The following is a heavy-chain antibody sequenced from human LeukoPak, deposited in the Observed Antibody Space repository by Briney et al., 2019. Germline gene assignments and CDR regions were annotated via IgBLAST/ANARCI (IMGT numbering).Heavy chain of an antibody. CDR3: ARVRDDILTGYLYYYYYMDV. CDR1: GYTFTSYD. D-gene: IGHD3-9*01. Sequence: ASVKVSCKASGYTFTSYDINWVRQATGQGLEWMGWMNPNSGNTGYAQKFQGRVTMTRNTSISTAYMELSSLRSEDTAVYYCARVRDDILTGYLYYYYYMDVWGRGTTVTISS. J-gene: IGHJ6*03. CDR2: MNPNSGNT. V-gene: IGHV1-8*01.